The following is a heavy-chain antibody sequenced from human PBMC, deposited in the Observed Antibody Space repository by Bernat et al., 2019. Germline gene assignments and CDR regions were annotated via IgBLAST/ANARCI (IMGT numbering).Heavy chain of an antibody. D-gene: IGHD4-17*01. Sequence: QVQLVESGGGVVQPGRSLRLSCAASGFTFSSYGMHWVRQAPAKGLEWVAVIWYDGSNKYYADSVKGRFTISRDNSTNTLYLQMNSLRAEDTAVYYCARTTVTTIYYGMDVWGQGTTVTVSS. CDR1: GFTFSSYG. CDR2: IWYDGSNK. CDR3: ARTTVTTIYYGMDV. J-gene: IGHJ6*02. V-gene: IGHV3-33*01.